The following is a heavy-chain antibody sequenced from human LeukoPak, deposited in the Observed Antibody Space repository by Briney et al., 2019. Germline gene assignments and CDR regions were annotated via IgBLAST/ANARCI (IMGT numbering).Heavy chain of an antibody. CDR1: GGSISSYC. J-gene: IGHJ3*02. CDR3: AREWNYDSSGYAFDI. Sequence: SETLSLTCTVSGGSISSYCWSWIRQPTGKGLEWIGCIYYTGSTNYNPFLKSRVTISVDTSKNQFSLKLSSVTAADTAVYYCAREWNYDSSGYAFDIWGQGTMVTVSS. CDR2: IYYTGST. V-gene: IGHV4-59*01. D-gene: IGHD3-22*01.